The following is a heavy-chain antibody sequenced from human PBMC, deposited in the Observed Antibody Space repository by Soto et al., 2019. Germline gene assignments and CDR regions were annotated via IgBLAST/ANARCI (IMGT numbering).Heavy chain of an antibody. CDR1: GFTFSGFG. J-gene: IGHJ5*02. Sequence: QVQLVESGGGVVQPGRSLRLSCAASGFTFSGFGMHWVRHTPGKGLEWLAVISYDGSHKLHADSVQGRFTISRDNSKNTQSLQMNSLRTEDTAVYYCAKDLGLDASASYPYHWGQGTLVSVSS. V-gene: IGHV3-30*18. CDR2: ISYDGSHK. CDR3: AKDLGLDASASYPYH. D-gene: IGHD3-10*01.